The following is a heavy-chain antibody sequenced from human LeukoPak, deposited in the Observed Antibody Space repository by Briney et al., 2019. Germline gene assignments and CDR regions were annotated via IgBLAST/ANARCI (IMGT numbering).Heavy chain of an antibody. V-gene: IGHV6-1*01. J-gene: IGHJ6*02. CDR1: GDSVSSNSAA. Sequence: SQTLSLTCAISGDSVSSNSAAWNWIRQSPSRGLEWLGRTYYRSKWYNDYAVSVKSRITINPDTSKNQFSLQLNSVTPEDTAVYYCARELEWELPPSYYYYGMDVWGQGTTVTVSS. D-gene: IGHD1-26*01. CDR3: ARELEWELPPSYYYYGMDV. CDR2: TYYRSKWYN.